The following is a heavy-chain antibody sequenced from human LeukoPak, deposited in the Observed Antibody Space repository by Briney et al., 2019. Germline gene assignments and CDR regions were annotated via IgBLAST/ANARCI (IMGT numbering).Heavy chain of an antibody. CDR3: ARDSYMAAADTWFDP. CDR2: INSGYHNT. CDR1: GYTLTTYA. J-gene: IGHJ5*02. Sequence: ASVKVSCKASGYTLTTYAMHWVRQAPGQRLEWMGWINSGYHNTKYSQKFQGRVTITSDTSASTAYMEVRSLTSEDTAIYYCARDSYMAAADTWFDPWGQGTLVTVSS. V-gene: IGHV1-3*01. D-gene: IGHD6-13*01.